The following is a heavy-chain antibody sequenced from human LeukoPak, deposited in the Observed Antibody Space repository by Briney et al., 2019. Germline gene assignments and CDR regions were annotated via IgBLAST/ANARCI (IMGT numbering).Heavy chain of an antibody. Sequence: SDTLSLTCTVSDGSISTTYYYWGWIRQPPGKGLEWIGSIYYSGSTYYNPSLKSRVTISVDTSKNQFSLKLSSVTAADTAVYYSVAGPYYYFHMDVWGQGTTVTVSS. CDR3: VAGPYYYFHMDV. J-gene: IGHJ6*02. D-gene: IGHD3-22*01. CDR1: DGSISTTYYY. V-gene: IGHV4-39*07. CDR2: IYYSGST.